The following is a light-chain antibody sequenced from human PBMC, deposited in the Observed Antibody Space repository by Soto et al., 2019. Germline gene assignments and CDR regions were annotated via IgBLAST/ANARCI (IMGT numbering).Light chain of an antibody. J-gene: IGLJ1*01. CDR2: EVS. Sequence: SVPSPPASVSGSPGQSVSISCTGTSSDVCGYNYVSWYQQHPGKAPKLMIYEVSNRPSGVSNRFSGSKSGNTASLTISGLQAEDEADYYCSSYTSSSTLVFGTGTKVTVL. CDR3: SSYTSSSTLV. V-gene: IGLV2-14*01. CDR1: SSDVCGYNY.